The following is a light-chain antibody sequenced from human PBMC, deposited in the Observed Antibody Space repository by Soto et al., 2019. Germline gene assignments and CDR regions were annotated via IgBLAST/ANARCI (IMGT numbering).Light chain of an antibody. Sequence: DVQMTQSPSSLSAFVGDRVTITCRASQGIAPYLAWFQQKPGKVPKLLIYATSTLQSVVPSRFSGSGSGTDFTLTISILQPEDVGTYYCQKYNSAPLTFGGGTKVDIK. J-gene: IGKJ4*01. V-gene: IGKV1-27*01. CDR1: QGIAPY. CDR2: ATS. CDR3: QKYNSAPLT.